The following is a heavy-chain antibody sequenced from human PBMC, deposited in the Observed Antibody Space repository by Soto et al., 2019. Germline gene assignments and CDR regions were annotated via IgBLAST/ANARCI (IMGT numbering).Heavy chain of an antibody. J-gene: IGHJ6*02. V-gene: IGHV1-69*06. D-gene: IGHD5-12*01. CDR1: GGTFSSYA. CDR2: IIPIFGTA. Sequence: SVKVSCKDSGGTFSSYAISWVRQAPGQGLEWMGGIIPIFGTANYAQKFQGRVTITADKSTSTAYMELSSLRSEDTAVYYCARGRDGYNLGHYYYGMDVCGQGTTVTVSS. CDR3: ARGRDGYNLGHYYYGMDV.